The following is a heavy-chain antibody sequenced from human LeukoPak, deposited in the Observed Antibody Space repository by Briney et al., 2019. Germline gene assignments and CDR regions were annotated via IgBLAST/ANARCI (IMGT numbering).Heavy chain of an antibody. D-gene: IGHD7-27*01. CDR3: ARDGNWVFDC. V-gene: IGHV3-74*01. Sequence: GESLRLSCTASGFTFNNYWLHWVRQVPGKGLMWVSRINGDGNNVNYADSVKGRFTISRDNAKNTLYLQMNSLRAEDTAVYYCARDGNWVFDCWGQGTLVTVSS. J-gene: IGHJ4*02. CDR1: GFTFNNYW. CDR2: INGDGNNV.